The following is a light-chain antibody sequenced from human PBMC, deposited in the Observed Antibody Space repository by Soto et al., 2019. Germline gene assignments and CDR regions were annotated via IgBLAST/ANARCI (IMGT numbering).Light chain of an antibody. CDR1: QSVSSY. CDR2: DAS. Sequence: PGERATLSCWASQSVSSYLAWYQQKPGQAPRLLIYDASNRATGIPARFSGSGSGTDFTLTISSLEPEDFAVYYCHQYGDSLWTFGQGSKVDIK. V-gene: IGKV3-11*01. J-gene: IGKJ1*01. CDR3: HQYGDSLWT.